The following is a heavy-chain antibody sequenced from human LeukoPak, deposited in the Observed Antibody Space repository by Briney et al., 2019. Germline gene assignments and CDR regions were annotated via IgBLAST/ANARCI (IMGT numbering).Heavy chain of an antibody. CDR3: ARGEMATIGAYYYGMTS. V-gene: IGHV3-33*01. Sequence: GRSLRLSCAASGFTFSSYGMHWVRQAPGKGLEWVAVIWYDGSNKYYADSVKGRFTISRDNSKNTLYLQMNSLRAEDTAVYYCARGEMATIGAYYYGMTSGAKGPRSPSP. CDR2: IWYDGSNK. J-gene: IGHJ6*02. CDR1: GFTFSSYG. D-gene: IGHD5-24*01.